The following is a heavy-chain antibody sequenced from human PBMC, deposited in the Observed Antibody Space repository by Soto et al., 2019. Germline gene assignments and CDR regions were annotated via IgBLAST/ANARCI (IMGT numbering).Heavy chain of an antibody. Sequence: QVQLVESGGGLVKPGESLRLSCAASGFTFSDYYMNWIRQAPGKGQEWISYISTTIYYADSVKGRFSISRDNAKNSLFLQMDSLRAEDTAVYYCASLRKYRMDVW. V-gene: IGHV3-11*01. J-gene: IGHJ6*03. D-gene: IGHD2-2*01. CDR1: GFTFSDYY. CDR3: ASLRKYRMDV. CDR2: ISTTI.